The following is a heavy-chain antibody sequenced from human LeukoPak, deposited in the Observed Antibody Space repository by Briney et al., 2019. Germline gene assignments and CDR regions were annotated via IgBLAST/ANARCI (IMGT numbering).Heavy chain of an antibody. Sequence: PSETLSLTCTVSGGSISSYYWSWIRQPPGKGLEWIGYIYYSGSTNYNPSLKSRVAISVDTSKNQFSLKLSSVTAADTAVYYCARARFRESGGDWFDPWGQGTLVTVSS. CDR2: IYYSGST. D-gene: IGHD3-10*01. CDR1: GGSISSYY. V-gene: IGHV4-59*01. J-gene: IGHJ5*02. CDR3: ARARFRESGGDWFDP.